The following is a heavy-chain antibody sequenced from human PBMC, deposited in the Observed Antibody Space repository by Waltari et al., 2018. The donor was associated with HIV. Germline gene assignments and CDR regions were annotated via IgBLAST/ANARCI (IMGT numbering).Heavy chain of an antibody. J-gene: IGHJ4*02. CDR3: ARLGWGFYDSSGYYYFDY. Sequence: QLQLQESGPGLVKPSETLSLTCTVSGGPIRSSSYYWGWIRQPPGKGLEGCGRVDYSGSTDSTPYRKRRGTMSVDTSKNQFSLKLNSVTAADTALYYCARLGWGFYDSSGYYYFDYWGQGTLVTVSS. CDR2: VDYSGST. D-gene: IGHD3-22*01. V-gene: IGHV4-39*01. CDR1: GGPIRSSSYY.